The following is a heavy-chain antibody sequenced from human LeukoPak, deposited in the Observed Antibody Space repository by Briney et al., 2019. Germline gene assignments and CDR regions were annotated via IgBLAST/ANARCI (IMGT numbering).Heavy chain of an antibody. J-gene: IGHJ4*02. CDR1: GFTFSNYA. CDR2: ISGSGGTT. D-gene: IGHD1-14*01. CDR3: ATETNGRHYDY. Sequence: GGSLRLSCAASGFTFSNYAMSWVRQAPGKGLEWVSSISGSGGTTYYADSIKGRFTISRDNANNFLYLQMNSLRAEDTAVYYCATETNGRHYDYWGQGTLLTVSS. V-gene: IGHV3-23*01.